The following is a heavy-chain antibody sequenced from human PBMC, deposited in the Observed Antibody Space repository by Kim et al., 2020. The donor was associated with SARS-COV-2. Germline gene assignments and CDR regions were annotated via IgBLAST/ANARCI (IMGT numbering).Heavy chain of an antibody. V-gene: IGHV3-74*01. J-gene: IGHJ4*02. Sequence: GGSLRLSCAASGFTFSSYWMHWVRQAPGKGLVWVSRINSDGSSTSYADSVKGRFTISRDNAKNTLYLQMNSLRAEDTAVYYCARDDPMNYYDSSGYFDYWGQGTRVTVSS. CDR2: INSDGSST. CDR3: ARDDPMNYYDSSGYFDY. CDR1: GFTFSSYW. D-gene: IGHD3-22*01.